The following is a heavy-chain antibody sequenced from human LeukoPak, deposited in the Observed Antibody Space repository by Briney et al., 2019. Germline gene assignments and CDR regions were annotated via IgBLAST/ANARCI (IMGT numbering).Heavy chain of an antibody. D-gene: IGHD6-13*01. Sequence: ASVKVSCKASGYTFTGYYMRWVRQAPGQGLEWMGWINPNSGGTNYAQKFQGWVTMTRDTSISTAYMELSRLRSDDTAVYYCAREGPYSSSWDFDYWGQGTLVTVSS. CDR3: AREGPYSSSWDFDY. CDR2: INPNSGGT. J-gene: IGHJ4*02. CDR1: GYTFTGYY. V-gene: IGHV1-2*04.